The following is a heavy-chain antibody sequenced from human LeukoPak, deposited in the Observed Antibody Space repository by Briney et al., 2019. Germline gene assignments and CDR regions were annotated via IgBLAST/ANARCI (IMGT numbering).Heavy chain of an antibody. CDR2: IYTSGST. V-gene: IGHV4-4*07. CDR1: GGSISSYY. J-gene: IGHJ5*02. CDR3: ARDWDFWSAFDP. D-gene: IGHD3-3*01. Sequence: SETLSLTCTVSGGSISSYYWSWIRQPAGKGLEWIGRIYTSGSTSYNPSLKSRVTMSVDTSKNQFSLKLSSVTAADTAVYYCARDWDFWSAFDPWGQGTLVTVSS.